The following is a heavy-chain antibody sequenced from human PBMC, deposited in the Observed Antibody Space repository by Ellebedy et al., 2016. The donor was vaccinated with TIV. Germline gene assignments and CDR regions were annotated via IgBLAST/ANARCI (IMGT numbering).Heavy chain of an antibody. CDR1: GFTFSSFA. CDR2: ISYDGSNK. D-gene: IGHD5-12*01. CDR3: ARDLLDIVATLPDY. V-gene: IGHV3-30-3*01. J-gene: IGHJ4*02. Sequence: GGSLRLSXAASGFTFSSFAMNWVRQAPGKGLEWVAVISYDGSNKYYADSVKGRFTISRDNSKNTLYLQMNSLRAEDTAVYYCARDLLDIVATLPDYWGQGTLVTVSS.